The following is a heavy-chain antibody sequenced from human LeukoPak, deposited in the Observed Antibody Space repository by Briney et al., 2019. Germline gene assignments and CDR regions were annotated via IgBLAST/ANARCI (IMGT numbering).Heavy chain of an antibody. CDR3: ARSRTTVTNWFDP. Sequence: PSQTLSLTCTVSGGSISSGGYYWSWIRQPPGKGLEWIGYIYYSGSTNYNPSLKSRVTISVDTSKNQFSLKLSSVTAADTAVYYCARSRTTVTNWFDPWGQGTLVTVSS. CDR2: IYYSGST. J-gene: IGHJ5*02. V-gene: IGHV4-61*08. CDR1: GGSISSGGYY. D-gene: IGHD4-17*01.